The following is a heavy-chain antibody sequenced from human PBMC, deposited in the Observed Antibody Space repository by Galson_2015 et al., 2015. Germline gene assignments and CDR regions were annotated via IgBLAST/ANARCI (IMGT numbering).Heavy chain of an antibody. D-gene: IGHD5-18*01. Sequence: SLRLSCAASGFTFSSYWMHWVRQAPGKGLVWVSRIYTDASSASSADSVKDRFTISRDDAKSTLYLQMNSLRAEDTAVYYCVRGNSGYGNFDYCGQGILVTVSS. CDR1: GFTFSSYW. J-gene: IGHJ4*02. CDR2: IYTDASSA. CDR3: VRGNSGYGNFDY. V-gene: IGHV3-74*01.